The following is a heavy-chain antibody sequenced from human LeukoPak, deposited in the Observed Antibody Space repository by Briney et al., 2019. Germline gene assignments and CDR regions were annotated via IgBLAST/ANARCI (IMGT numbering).Heavy chain of an antibody. CDR1: GGSVSGYY. Sequence: SETLSLTCTVSGGSVSGYYWSWIRQPPGKGLEWIGEINHSGSTNYNPSLKSRVTISVDTSKNQFSLKLSSVTAADTAVYYCARKGKGYFDYWGQGTLVTVSS. J-gene: IGHJ4*02. V-gene: IGHV4-34*01. CDR2: INHSGST. CDR3: ARKGKGYFDY.